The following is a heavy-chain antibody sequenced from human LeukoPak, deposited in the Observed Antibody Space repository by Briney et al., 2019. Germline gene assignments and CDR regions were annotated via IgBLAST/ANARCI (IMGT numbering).Heavy chain of an antibody. Sequence: SETLSLTCTVSGGSISSSSYYWGWIRQPPGKGLEWIGSIDYSGGTNYNPSLKSRVTISVDTSKNQFSLKLSSVTAADTAVYYCARGGWYSSSWSFDYWGQGTLVTVSS. CDR3: ARGGWYSSSWSFDY. CDR2: IDYSGGT. CDR1: GGSISSSSYY. D-gene: IGHD6-13*01. V-gene: IGHV4-39*07. J-gene: IGHJ4*02.